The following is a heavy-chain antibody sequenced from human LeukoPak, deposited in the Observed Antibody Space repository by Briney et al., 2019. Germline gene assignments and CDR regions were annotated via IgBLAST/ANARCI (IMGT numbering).Heavy chain of an antibody. V-gene: IGHV4-59*01. J-gene: IGHJ4*02. CDR3: ARSTYCTNGVCYGVFWG. CDR2: IDYSGST. CDR1: GGSISSYY. Sequence: SETLSLTCTVSGGSISSYYWSWIRPPPGKGLEWSGYIDYSGSTNYNPSLKSRVTISVDTSKNQFSLKLSSVTAADTAVYYCARSTYCTNGVCYGVFWGWGQGTLVTVSS. D-gene: IGHD2-8*01.